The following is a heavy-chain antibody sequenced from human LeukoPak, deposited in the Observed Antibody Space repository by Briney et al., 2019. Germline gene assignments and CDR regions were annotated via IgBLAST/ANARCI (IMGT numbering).Heavy chain of an antibody. Sequence: GGSLRLSCAASGFTFSNAWMSWVRQAPGKGLEWVSAISGSGGSTYYADSVKGRFTISSDNSKNTLYLQMNSLRAEDTAVYYCAKDPGYYGSGSYYGSFDYWGQGTLVTVSS. V-gene: IGHV3-23*01. CDR1: GFTFSNAW. D-gene: IGHD3-10*01. CDR2: ISGSGGST. CDR3: AKDPGYYGSGSYYGSFDY. J-gene: IGHJ4*02.